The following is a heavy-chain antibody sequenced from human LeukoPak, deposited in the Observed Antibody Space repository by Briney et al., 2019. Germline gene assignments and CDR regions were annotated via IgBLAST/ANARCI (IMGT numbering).Heavy chain of an antibody. V-gene: IGHV3-21*01. J-gene: IGHJ3*02. D-gene: IGHD2-21*02. CDR3: ARVLYCGGDCYSDDAFDI. CDR1: GFTFSSYR. CDR2: ISSSSSYI. Sequence: GGSLRLSCAASGFTFSSYRMNWVRQAPGKGLEWVSSISSSSSYIYYADSVKGRFTISRDNAKNSLYLQMNSLRAEDTAVYYCARVLYCGGDCYSDDAFDIWGQGTMVTVSS.